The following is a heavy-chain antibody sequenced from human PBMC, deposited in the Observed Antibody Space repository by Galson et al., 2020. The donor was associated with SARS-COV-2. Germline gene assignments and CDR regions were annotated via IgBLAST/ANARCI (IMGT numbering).Heavy chain of an antibody. Sequence: SVKVSCKASGGTFSSYAISWVRQAPGQGLEWMGGIIPILGIANYAQKFQGRVTITADKSTSTAYMELSSLRSEDTAVYYCARGGTSIVVVPAAIRWYYYYYMDVWGKGTTVTVSS. V-gene: IGHV1-69*10. D-gene: IGHD2-2*02. CDR3: ARGGTSIVVVPAAIRWYYYYYMDV. J-gene: IGHJ6*03. CDR1: GGTFSSYA. CDR2: IIPILGIA.